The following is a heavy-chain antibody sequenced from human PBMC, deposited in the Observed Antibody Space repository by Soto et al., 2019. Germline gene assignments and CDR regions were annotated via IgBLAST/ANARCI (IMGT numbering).Heavy chain of an antibody. J-gene: IGHJ3*02. CDR3: AKETLPYYDSWSGYYTPGAFDI. CDR1: GFTFSSYA. Sequence: PGGSLRLSCAASGFTFSSYAMSWVRQAPGKGLEWVSAISGSGGSTYYADSVKGRFTISRDNSKNTLYLQMNSLRAEDTAVYYCAKETLPYYDSWSGYYTPGAFDIWGQGTMVTVSS. V-gene: IGHV3-23*01. D-gene: IGHD3-3*01. CDR2: ISGSGGST.